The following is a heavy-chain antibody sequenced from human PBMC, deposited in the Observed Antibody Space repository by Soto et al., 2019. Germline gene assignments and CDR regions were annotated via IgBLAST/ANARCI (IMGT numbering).Heavy chain of an antibody. J-gene: IGHJ4*02. D-gene: IGHD3-10*01. CDR2: VDHSGRT. Sequence: SETLSLTCAVSGYSINSDYYWGWIRQPPGKGLEWIGSVDHSGRTYYSPSLRSRLTIFIDTSKNQFSLRLTSVTAADTAMYFCAKKGYYPSGKINLFDSWGPGTLGTVSS. CDR1: GYSINSDYY. V-gene: IGHV4-38-2*01. CDR3: AKKGYYPSGKINLFDS.